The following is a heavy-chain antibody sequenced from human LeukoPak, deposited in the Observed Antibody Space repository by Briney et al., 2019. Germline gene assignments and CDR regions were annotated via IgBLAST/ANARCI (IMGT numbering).Heavy chain of an antibody. CDR3: ARDRYGYYYFDC. CDR2: ISSSSSYI. J-gene: IGHJ4*02. CDR1: GFTFSSYS. V-gene: IGHV3-21*04. D-gene: IGHD5-18*01. Sequence: GGSLRLSCAASGFTFSSYSMNWVRQAPGKGLEWVSSISSSSSYIYYADSVKGRFTISRDNSKSTLYLQMNSLRAEDTAVYYCARDRYGYYYFDCWGQGTVVTVSS.